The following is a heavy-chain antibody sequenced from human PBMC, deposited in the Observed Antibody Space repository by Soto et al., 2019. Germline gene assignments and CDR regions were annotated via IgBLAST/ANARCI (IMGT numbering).Heavy chain of an antibody. CDR2: IIPIFGTA. D-gene: IGHD3-16*02. Sequence: QVQLVQSGAEVKKPGSSVKVSCKASGGTFSSYAISWVRQAPGQGLEWMGGIIPIFGTANYAQKFQGRVTITADESTSTAYMELSSLRSEDTAVYYCARQVSGGRPRYDYVWGSYRQAPPAPFDYWGQGTLVTVSS. CDR1: GGTFSSYA. V-gene: IGHV1-69*01. J-gene: IGHJ4*02. CDR3: ARQVSGGRPRYDYVWGSYRQAPPAPFDY.